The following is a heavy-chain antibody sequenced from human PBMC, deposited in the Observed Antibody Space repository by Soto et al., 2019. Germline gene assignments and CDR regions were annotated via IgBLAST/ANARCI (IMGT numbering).Heavy chain of an antibody. Sequence: SVKVSCKASGGTFSSYAISWVRQAPGQGPEWMGGIIPIFGTANYAQKFQRRVTITEDTSTNTAYMELSSLRSEDTAVYYCATGVYGDYVSSYYYYYYMDVWGKGTTVTVSS. J-gene: IGHJ6*03. CDR1: GGTFSSYA. D-gene: IGHD4-17*01. CDR2: IIPIFGTA. V-gene: IGHV1-69*06. CDR3: ATGVYGDYVSSYYYYYYMDV.